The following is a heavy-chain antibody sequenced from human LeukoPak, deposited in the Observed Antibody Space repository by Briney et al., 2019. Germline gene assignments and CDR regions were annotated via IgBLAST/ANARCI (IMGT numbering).Heavy chain of an antibody. CDR2: IYHSGST. CDR3: ARESNIVVVPAAIWFDP. J-gene: IGHJ5*02. CDR1: GYSISSGYY. Sequence: SETLSLTCTVSGYSISSGYYWCWILQPPGRGLEWIGSIYHSGSTYYNPSLKSRVTISVDTSKNQFSLKLSSVTDADTAVYYCARESNIVVVPAAIWFDPWGQGTLVTVSS. D-gene: IGHD2-2*01. V-gene: IGHV4-38-2*02.